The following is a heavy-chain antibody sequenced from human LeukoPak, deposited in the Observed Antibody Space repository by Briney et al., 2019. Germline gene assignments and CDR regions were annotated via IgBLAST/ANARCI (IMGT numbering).Heavy chain of an antibody. V-gene: IGHV4-30-2*01. CDR2: IYHSGST. J-gene: IGHJ4*02. Sequence: PSETLSLTCAVSGGSISSGGYSWSWIRQPPGKGLEWIGYIYHSGSTYYNPSLKSRVTISVDGSKNQFSLKLSSVTAADTAVYYCARDDYGDSFDYWGQGTLVTVSS. CDR3: ARDDYGDSFDY. CDR1: GGSISSGGYS. D-gene: IGHD4-17*01.